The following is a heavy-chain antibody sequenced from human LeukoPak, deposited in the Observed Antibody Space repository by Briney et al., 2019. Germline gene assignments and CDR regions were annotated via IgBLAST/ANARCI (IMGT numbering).Heavy chain of an antibody. J-gene: IGHJ3*02. CDR1: GFTFDDYG. Sequence: PGGSLRLSCAASGFTFDDYGMSWVRQAPGKGLEWVSGINWNGGSTGYADSVKGRFTISRDNAKNSLYLQMNSLRAEDTALYYCARVRPYYDSQPNAFDTWGQGTMVTVSS. V-gene: IGHV3-20*04. CDR3: ARVRPYYDSQPNAFDT. CDR2: INWNGGST. D-gene: IGHD3-22*01.